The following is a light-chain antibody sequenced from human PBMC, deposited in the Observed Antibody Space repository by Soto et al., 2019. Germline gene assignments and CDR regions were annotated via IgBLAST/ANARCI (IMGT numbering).Light chain of an antibody. Sequence: EIVMTQSPATLSVSPGERVTLSCRASQSVSSKLAWFQQKPGQAPRLLIYGASTRATGIPARFSGSGSGTEFTLTISSLQSEDFAVYYRQQYNNWPGTFGQGTKVDIK. CDR3: QQYNNWPGT. J-gene: IGKJ1*01. CDR2: GAS. CDR1: QSVSSK. V-gene: IGKV3-15*01.